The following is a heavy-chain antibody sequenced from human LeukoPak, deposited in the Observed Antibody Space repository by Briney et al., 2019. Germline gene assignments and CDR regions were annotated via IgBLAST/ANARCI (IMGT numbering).Heavy chain of an antibody. J-gene: IGHJ5*02. D-gene: IGHD3-16*01. V-gene: IGHV6-1*01. Sequence: SQTLSLTCAISGGSVSANSAAWNWIRQSPSRGLEWLGRTYYRAKWYYEYAVSVKGRISINPDTSKNQFSLQLNSVTPEDTAVYYCARDWGTYESGSHHGFDPWGQGTLVTVSS. CDR2: TYYRAKWYY. CDR1: GGSVSANSAA. CDR3: ARDWGTYESGSHHGFDP.